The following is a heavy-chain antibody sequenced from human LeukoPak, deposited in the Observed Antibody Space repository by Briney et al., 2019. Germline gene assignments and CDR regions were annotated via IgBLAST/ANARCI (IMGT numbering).Heavy chain of an antibody. V-gene: IGHV3-23*01. J-gene: IGHJ6*03. CDR2: ISGSGGST. CDR1: GFTFSSYA. Sequence: GGSLRLSCAASGFTFSSYAMNWVRQAPGKGLEWVSAISGSGGSTYYADSVKGRFTISRDNSKNTLYLQMNSLRAEDTAVYYCAKGTGPLYYYYYMDVWGKGTTVTVSS. D-gene: IGHD3/OR15-3a*01. CDR3: AKGTGPLYYYYYMDV.